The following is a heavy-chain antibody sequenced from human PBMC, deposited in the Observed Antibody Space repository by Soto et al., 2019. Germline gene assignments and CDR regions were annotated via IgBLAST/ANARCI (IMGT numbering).Heavy chain of an antibody. CDR1: GGSISSGDYY. V-gene: IGHV4-31*03. CDR2: IYYSGST. J-gene: IGHJ5*02. D-gene: IGHD3-3*01. Sequence: QVQLQESGPGLVKPSQTLSLTCTVSGGSISSGDYYWSWIRQHPGKGLEWIGYIYYSGSTYYNPSLKCRVTRSVDTSKNQFSRKLGSVTAAGTAVYYCARWWSGSRQGFDPWGQGTLVTVSS. CDR3: ARWWSGSRQGFDP.